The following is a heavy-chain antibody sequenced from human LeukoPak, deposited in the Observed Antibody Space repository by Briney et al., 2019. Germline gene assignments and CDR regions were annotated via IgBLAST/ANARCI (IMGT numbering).Heavy chain of an antibody. V-gene: IGHV4-39*01. CDR1: GGSITRGTNY. CDR2: IYYSGTT. CDR3: ARHNPHFDY. Sequence: PSETLSLTCTVSGGSITRGTNYWGWIRQPPGKGLEWIGSIYYSGTTYYNPSLKSRVTISIDTSKNQVSLKLTSVSATDTAVYYCARHNPHFDYWGQGTLVTVSS. D-gene: IGHD1-14*01. J-gene: IGHJ4*02.